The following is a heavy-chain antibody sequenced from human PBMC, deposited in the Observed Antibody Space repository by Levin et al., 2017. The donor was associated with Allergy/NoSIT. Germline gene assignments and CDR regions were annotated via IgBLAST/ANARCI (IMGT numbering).Heavy chain of an antibody. CDR1: GIAVSNNH. D-gene: IGHD6-25*01. J-gene: IGHJ4*02. CDR2: LYAGGSTGGTT. V-gene: IGHV3-53*01. CDR3: ARDKRRYFDS. Sequence: GGSLRLSCAASGIAVSNNHMHWVRQAPGKGLEWVSVLYAGGSTGGTTDYTDSVKGRFTVSRDNSNNTLYLQMNSLSADATAVYYCARDKRRYFDSWGQGTLVTVSS.